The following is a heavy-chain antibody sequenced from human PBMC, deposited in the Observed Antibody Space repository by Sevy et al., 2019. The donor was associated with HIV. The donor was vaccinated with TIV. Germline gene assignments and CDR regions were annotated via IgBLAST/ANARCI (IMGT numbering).Heavy chain of an antibody. D-gene: IGHD1-26*01. CDR3: ARDVTGNYYVDY. V-gene: IGHV1-18*01. Sequence: ASVKVSCKTSGYTFTDYGIGWVRQAPRQGLEWVSWINPSDGNRNYAQRLQGRVTMTTDTSTSTAYMELWSLRSDDTAIYYCARDVTGNYYVDYWGQGTLVTVSS. CDR2: INPSDGNR. J-gene: IGHJ4*02. CDR1: GYTFTDYG.